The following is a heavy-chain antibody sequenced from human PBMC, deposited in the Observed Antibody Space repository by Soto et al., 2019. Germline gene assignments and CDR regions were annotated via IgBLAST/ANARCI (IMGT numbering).Heavy chain of an antibody. D-gene: IGHD3-10*01. Sequence: ASVKVSCKVSGYTLTELSMHGVRQAPGKGLEWMGGFDPEDGETIYAQKFQGRVTMTEDTSTDTAYMELSSLRSEDTAVYYCATDPMVRGVMDVWGQGTTVTVSS. J-gene: IGHJ6*02. CDR1: GYTLTELS. CDR3: ATDPMVRGVMDV. CDR2: FDPEDGET. V-gene: IGHV1-24*01.